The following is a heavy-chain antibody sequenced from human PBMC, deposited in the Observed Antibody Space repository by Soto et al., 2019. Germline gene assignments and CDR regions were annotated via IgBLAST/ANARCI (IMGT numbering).Heavy chain of an antibody. Sequence: SETLSHTYAVSGGYLSSSNWLSRVRPPPGKGLEWIGEIYHSGSTNYNPSLKSRVTISVDKSKNQFSLNLSSVTAADTAVYYWARVSGSYYYGMDVWGQGTTVTVSS. CDR1: GGYLSSSNW. D-gene: IGHD1-26*01. V-gene: IGHV4-4*02. J-gene: IGHJ6*01. CDR3: ARVSGSYYYGMDV. CDR2: IYHSGST.